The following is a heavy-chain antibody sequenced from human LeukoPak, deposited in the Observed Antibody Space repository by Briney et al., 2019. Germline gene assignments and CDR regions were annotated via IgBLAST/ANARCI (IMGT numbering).Heavy chain of an antibody. CDR2: IYYSGST. V-gene: IGHV4-38-2*02. Sequence: SETLSLTCTVSGYSISSGYYWGWIRQPPGKGLEWIGSIYYSGSTYYNPSLKSRVTISVDTSKNQFSLKLSSVTAADTAVYYCARDDSSGYYYVPKGSFDYWGQGTLVTVSS. D-gene: IGHD3-22*01. CDR1: GYSISSGYY. J-gene: IGHJ4*02. CDR3: ARDDSSGYYYVPKGSFDY.